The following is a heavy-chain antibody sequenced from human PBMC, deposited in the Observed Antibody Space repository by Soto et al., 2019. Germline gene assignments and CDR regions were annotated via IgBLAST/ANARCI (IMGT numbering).Heavy chain of an antibody. Sequence: GGCLRPSCEAPGFTFSGFDMHWVRQPTGKGLEWVSTIGTAGGTYYAVSVKGRFTISRDNAKNSLSLQMNSLRAGDTAVYFCARGQEVGAHFFDSWGQGTQVTVSS. CDR3: ARGQEVGAHFFDS. CDR2: IGTAGGT. CDR1: GFTFSGFD. V-gene: IGHV3-13*01. J-gene: IGHJ4*02. D-gene: IGHD2-15*01.